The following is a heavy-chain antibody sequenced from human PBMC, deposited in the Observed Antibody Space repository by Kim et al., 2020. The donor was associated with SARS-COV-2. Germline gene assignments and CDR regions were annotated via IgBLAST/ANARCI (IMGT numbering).Heavy chain of an antibody. Sequence: GGSLRLSCAASGFTFSSYAMHWVRQAPGKGLEWVAVISYDGSNKYYADSVKGRFTISRDNSKNTLYLQMNSLRAEDTAVYYCARDLNYYGSGSYSDYWG. V-gene: IGHV3-30*04. CDR2: ISYDGSNK. CDR3: ARDLNYYGSGSYSDY. CDR1: GFTFSSYA. J-gene: IGHJ4*01. D-gene: IGHD3-10*01.